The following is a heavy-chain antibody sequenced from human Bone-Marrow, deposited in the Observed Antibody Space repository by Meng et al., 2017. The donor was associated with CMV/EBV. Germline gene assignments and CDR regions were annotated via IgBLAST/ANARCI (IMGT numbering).Heavy chain of an antibody. J-gene: IGHJ6*02. V-gene: IGHV3-74*01. Sequence: GESLKISCAASRFTFSNYGMHWVRQAPGKGLVWVARINDDGSKTAYADSVKGRLTISRDNGKNTLSLQMDSLRAEDTAVYYCVRDAYDFWSTTHGMDVWGQGTSVTVSS. CDR2: INDDGSKT. D-gene: IGHD3-3*01. CDR1: RFTFSNYG. CDR3: VRDAYDFWSTTHGMDV.